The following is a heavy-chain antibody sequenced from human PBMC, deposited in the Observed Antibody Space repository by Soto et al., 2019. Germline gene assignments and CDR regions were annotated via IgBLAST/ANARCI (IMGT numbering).Heavy chain of an antibody. CDR3: AHRPYGYKFYFDY. Sequence: QITLKESGPTLVKPTQTLTLTCTFSGFSLSTRGVGVGWIRQPPGKALEWLALVFWDDDIWYSPPVKTKLNITTDTSKNQVVLTMSNMDPVETATYYCAHRPYGYKFYFDYWGQGTLVTVSS. D-gene: IGHD5-18*01. CDR2: VFWDDDI. CDR1: GFSLSTRGVG. J-gene: IGHJ4*02. V-gene: IGHV2-5*02.